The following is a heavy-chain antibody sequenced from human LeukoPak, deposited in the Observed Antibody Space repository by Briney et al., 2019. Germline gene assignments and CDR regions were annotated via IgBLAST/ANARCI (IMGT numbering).Heavy chain of an antibody. D-gene: IGHD3-3*01. CDR1: GFTFSSYD. CDR3: ARVLGSYYDFWSGYYREDY. Sequence: GGSLRLSCAASGFTFSSYDINWLRRAPGKGLEWVSYISSGGSTKHYADSVKGRFTISRDNAKNSLYLQMNSLRAEDTAVYYCARVLGSYYDFWSGYYREDYWGQGTLVTVSS. CDR2: ISSGGSTK. V-gene: IGHV3-48*03. J-gene: IGHJ4*02.